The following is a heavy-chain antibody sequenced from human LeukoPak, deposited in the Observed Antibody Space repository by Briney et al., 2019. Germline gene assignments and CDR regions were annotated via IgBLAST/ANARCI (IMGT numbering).Heavy chain of an antibody. V-gene: IGHV3-23*01. CDR3: AKPREYSSTWFGVDH. J-gene: IGHJ4*02. CDR2: ISGSGGTT. D-gene: IGHD6-13*01. CDR1: GFTFSSYA. Sequence: GGSLRLSCAASGFTFSSYAMSWVRQAPGKGLEWVSLISGSGGTTYYADSVKGRFTISRDNSKNTLFLQMYSLRAEVTAAYYCAKPREYSSTWFGVDHWGQGSLVTVSS.